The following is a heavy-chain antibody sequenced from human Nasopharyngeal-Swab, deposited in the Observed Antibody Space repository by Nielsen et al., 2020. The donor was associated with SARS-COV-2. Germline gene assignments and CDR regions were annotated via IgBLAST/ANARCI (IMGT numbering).Heavy chain of an antibody. CDR3: AKDGVRAYYDILTGYYYGAGAEYYFDY. D-gene: IGHD3-9*01. V-gene: IGHV3-30*18. CDR2: ISYDGSNK. CDR1: GSTFSSYG. J-gene: IGHJ4*02. Sequence: GESLKISCAASGSTFSSYGMHWVRQAPGKGLEWVAVISYDGSNKYYADSVKGRFTISRDNSKNTLYLQMNSLRAEDTAVYYCAKDGVRAYYDILTGYYYGAGAEYYFDYWGQGTLVTVSS.